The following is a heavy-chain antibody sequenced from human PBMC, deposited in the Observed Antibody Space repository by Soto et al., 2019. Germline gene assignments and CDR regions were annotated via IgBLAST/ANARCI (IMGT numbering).Heavy chain of an antibody. CDR2: ISGSGDST. D-gene: IGHD6-13*01. J-gene: IGHJ4*02. CDR1: GFTFSTYA. CDR3: ARDSPYSRSWVPFDY. Sequence: EVRLLESGGGLVQPGGSLRLSCAASGFTFSTYAMSWVRQAPGKGLEWVSAISGSGDSTFYADSVKGRFTISRDNAENTLLLHMSSLRVEDMAVYYCARDSPYSRSWVPFDYWGQGTLVTVSS. V-gene: IGHV3-23*01.